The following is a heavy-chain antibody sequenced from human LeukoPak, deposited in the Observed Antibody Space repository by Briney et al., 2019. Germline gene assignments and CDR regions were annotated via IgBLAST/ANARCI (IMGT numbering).Heavy chain of an antibody. CDR1: GFTFSSYW. D-gene: IGHD2-21*02. J-gene: IGHJ4*02. CDR3: ARAPRGVVVTAHFDY. CDR2: ISSSGSTI. V-gene: IGHV3-11*01. Sequence: PGGSLRLSCAASGFTFSSYWMSWIRQAPGKGLEWVSYISSSGSTIYYADSVKGRFTISRDNAKNSLYLQMNSLRAEDTAVYYCARAPRGVVVTAHFDYWGQGTLVTVSS.